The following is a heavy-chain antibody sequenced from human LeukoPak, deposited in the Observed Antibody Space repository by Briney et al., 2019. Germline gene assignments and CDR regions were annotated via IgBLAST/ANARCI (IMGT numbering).Heavy chain of an antibody. J-gene: IGHJ5*02. D-gene: IGHD6-6*01. CDR1: GGSISSSSYY. CDR2: IYYSGST. CDR3: ARGLSYNWFDP. Sequence: PSETLSLTCTVSGGSISSSSYYWGWIRQPPGKGLEWIGSIYYSGSTYYNPSLKSRVTISVDTSKNQFSLKLSSVTAADTAVYYCARGLSYNWFDPWGQEPWSASPQ. V-gene: IGHV4-39*01.